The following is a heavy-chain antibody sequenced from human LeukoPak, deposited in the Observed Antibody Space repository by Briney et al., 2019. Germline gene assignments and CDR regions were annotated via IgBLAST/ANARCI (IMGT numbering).Heavy chain of an antibody. D-gene: IGHD5-24*01. CDR1: GYTFTSYG. J-gene: IGHJ4*02. CDR2: INTENRKS. V-gene: IGHV1-18*01. CDR3: VRDYNYTPHH. Sequence: GASVKVSCKASGYTFTSYGISWVRQAPGQGLEWMGWINTENRKSYFAQNLQGRFTMSTDTSMSTAYMELWSLRSDDTAVYYCVRDYNYTPHHWGQGSLVTVSS.